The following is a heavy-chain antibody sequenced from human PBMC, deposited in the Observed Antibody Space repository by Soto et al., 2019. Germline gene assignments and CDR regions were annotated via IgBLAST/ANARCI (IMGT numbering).Heavy chain of an antibody. D-gene: IGHD2-2*02. J-gene: IGHJ4*02. CDR2: IDAGNGIT. CDR3: ARDTALLDY. CDR1: RYTFTRYP. V-gene: IGHV1-3*01. Sequence: ASVKVSCKASRYTFTRYPMHWVRQAPGQRLEWMGWIDAGNGITKYSQNFQDRVTITRDTSASTAYMELSSLRSEDTALYYCARDTALLDYWGQGTLVTVSS.